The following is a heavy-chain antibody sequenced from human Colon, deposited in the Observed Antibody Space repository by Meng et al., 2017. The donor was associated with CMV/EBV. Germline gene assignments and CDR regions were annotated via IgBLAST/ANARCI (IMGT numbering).Heavy chain of an antibody. Sequence: GGSLRLSCAASEFTFEHYAMHWVRQTPGKGLEWVSGITRNNRTVGYADSVKGRFTISRDHAKNSLFLQMDSLRVEDTAMYFCAKDRVPAATNLRSDAFDIWGQGTLVTVSS. CDR3: AKDRVPAATNLRSDAFDI. CDR1: EFTFEHYA. J-gene: IGHJ3*02. CDR2: ITRNNRTV. V-gene: IGHV3-9*01. D-gene: IGHD2-2*01.